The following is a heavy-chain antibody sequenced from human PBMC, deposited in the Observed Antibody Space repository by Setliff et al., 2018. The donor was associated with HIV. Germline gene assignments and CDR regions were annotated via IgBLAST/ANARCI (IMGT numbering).Heavy chain of an antibody. CDR1: GYSISRGDY. CDR2: IYHSGST. Sequence: PSETLSLTCTVSGYSISRGDYWGWIRQPPGKGLEWIGSIYHSGSTYYNPSLKSRVTIAVDTSKNQFSLKLSSVTAADTAVYYCARDPGDYDYVWGTKRGWFDPWGQGTLVTVSS. CDR3: ARDPGDYDYVWGTKRGWFDP. D-gene: IGHD3-16*01. V-gene: IGHV4-38-2*02. J-gene: IGHJ5*02.